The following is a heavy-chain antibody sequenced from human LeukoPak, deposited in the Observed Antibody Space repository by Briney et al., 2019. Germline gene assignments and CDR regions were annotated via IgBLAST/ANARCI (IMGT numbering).Heavy chain of an antibody. CDR2: INPNSGGT. CDR1: GYTFTGYY. CDR3: ARSRYTAMVSFDY. V-gene: IGHV1-2*06. D-gene: IGHD5-18*01. J-gene: IGHJ4*02. Sequence: ASVKVSCKASGYTFTGYYMLWVRQAPGQGLEWMGRINPNSGGTNYAQKFQGRVTMTRDTSISTAYMELSRLRSDDTAVYYCARSRYTAMVSFDYWGQGTLVTVSS.